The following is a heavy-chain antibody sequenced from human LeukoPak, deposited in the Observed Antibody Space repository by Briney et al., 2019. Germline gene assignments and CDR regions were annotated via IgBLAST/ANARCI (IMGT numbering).Heavy chain of an antibody. CDR1: GGSISSYY. J-gene: IGHJ4*02. D-gene: IGHD6-19*01. Sequence: PSETLSLTCTFSGGSISSYYWSWIRQPAGKGLEWIGRIHTSGSTNYNPSLKSRVTISVDTSKNQFSLKLSSVTAADTAVYYCARDSPSGWGGPYLNYWGQGTLVTVSS. V-gene: IGHV4-4*07. CDR2: IHTSGST. CDR3: ARDSPSGWGGPYLNY.